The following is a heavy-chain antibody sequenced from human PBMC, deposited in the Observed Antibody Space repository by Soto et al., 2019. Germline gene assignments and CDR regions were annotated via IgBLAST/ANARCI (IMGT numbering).Heavy chain of an antibody. CDR3: ARHGHVRERPFYYYGMDV. D-gene: IGHD1-1*01. CDR1: GDSIIGIYH. J-gene: IGHJ6*02. Sequence: SETLSLTCAVSGDSIIGIYHWGWFRQPPGKGLEWIATVFYTGSSYYNSSLQSRATISVDTSKNRISLDLRSVTAADTAIYYCARHGHVRERPFYYYGMDVWGQGTTVTVSS. V-gene: IGHV4-39*01. CDR2: VFYTGSS.